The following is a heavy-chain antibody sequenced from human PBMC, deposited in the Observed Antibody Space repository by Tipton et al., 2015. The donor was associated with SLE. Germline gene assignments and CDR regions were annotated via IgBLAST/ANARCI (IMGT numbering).Heavy chain of an antibody. Sequence: LRLSCTVSGGSISSYYWSWIRQPAGKGLEWIGYIYTSGSTNYNPSLKSRVTISVDTSKNQFSLKLSSVTAADTAVYYCARGRRYSSGYDYWGQGTLVTVSS. J-gene: IGHJ4*02. CDR3: ARGRRYSSGYDY. V-gene: IGHV4-4*09. CDR1: GGSISSYY. D-gene: IGHD6-19*01. CDR2: IYTSGST.